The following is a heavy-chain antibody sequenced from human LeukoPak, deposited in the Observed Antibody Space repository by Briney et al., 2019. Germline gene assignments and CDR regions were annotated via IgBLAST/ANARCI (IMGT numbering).Heavy chain of an antibody. V-gene: IGHV3-7*01. J-gene: IGHJ4*02. D-gene: IGHD3-10*01. Sequence: QPGGSLILSCAASGFTFSSHWMTWVRQAPGRGLEWVANIKEDGSETFYGDSVKGRFTISGDNAENSLNLQMNNLGPEDTAMYYCARPLFGAISPGYWGQGTLVTVSS. CDR2: IKEDGSET. CDR1: GFTFSSHW. CDR3: ARPLFGAISPGY.